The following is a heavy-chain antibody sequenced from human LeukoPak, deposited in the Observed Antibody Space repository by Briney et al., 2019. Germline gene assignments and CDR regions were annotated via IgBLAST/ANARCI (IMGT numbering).Heavy chain of an antibody. Sequence: GGSLRLSCAASGFTFSSYGMHWVRQAPGKGLEWVAVIWYDGSNKYYADSVEGRFTISRDNSKNTLYLQMNSLRAEDTAVYYCARDHSSGWYSDYFDYWGQGTLVTVSS. V-gene: IGHV3-33*01. CDR3: ARDHSSGWYSDYFDY. J-gene: IGHJ4*02. CDR2: IWYDGSNK. D-gene: IGHD6-19*01. CDR1: GFTFSSYG.